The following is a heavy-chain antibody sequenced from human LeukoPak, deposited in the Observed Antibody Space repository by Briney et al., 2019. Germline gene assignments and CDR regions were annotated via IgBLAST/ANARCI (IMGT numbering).Heavy chain of an antibody. Sequence: SETLSLTCAVYGGSFSGYYWSWIRQPPGKGLEWIGEINHSGSTNYNPSLKSRVTISVDTSENQFSLKLSSVTAADTAVYYCARHGRDGYNYRGVFDNWGQGTLVTVSS. V-gene: IGHV4-34*01. D-gene: IGHD5-24*01. J-gene: IGHJ4*02. CDR3: ARHGRDGYNYRGVFDN. CDR1: GGSFSGYY. CDR2: INHSGST.